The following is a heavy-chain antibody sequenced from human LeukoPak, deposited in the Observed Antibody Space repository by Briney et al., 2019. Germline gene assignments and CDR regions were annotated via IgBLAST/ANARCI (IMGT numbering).Heavy chain of an antibody. CDR3: AREENDAFDI. J-gene: IGHJ3*02. Sequence: GGSLRLSCAASGFSFSSYWMSWVRQAPGKGLEWVSVFYSGGSTYYADSVKGRFTISRDNSKNTLYLQVNSLRADDTAVYYCAREENDAFDIWGQGTMVTVSS. CDR2: FYSGGST. CDR1: GFSFSSYW. V-gene: IGHV3-66*01.